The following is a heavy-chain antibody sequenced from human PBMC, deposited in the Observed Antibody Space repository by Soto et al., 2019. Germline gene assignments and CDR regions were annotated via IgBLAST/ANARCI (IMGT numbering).Heavy chain of an antibody. J-gene: IGHJ2*01. V-gene: IGHV4-39*01. CDR3: ARRGAVWGSYWYFDL. CDR1: GGSISSPYNY. Sequence: QLHLQESGPGLVKPSETLSLTCTVSGGSISSPYNYWGWLRQPPGKGLDWIGSISYSGSTYYDPSLESRLTISLDTSKIQFSLDLSSVTAADTAMYYCARRGAVWGSYWYFDLWGRGTLVTVSS. CDR2: ISYSGST. D-gene: IGHD3-16*01.